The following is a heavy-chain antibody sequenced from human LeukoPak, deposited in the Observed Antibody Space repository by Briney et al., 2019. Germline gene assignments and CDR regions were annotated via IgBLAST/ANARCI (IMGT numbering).Heavy chain of an antibody. Sequence: GGSLRLSCAASGFTFSSYSMNWVRQAPGKGLEWVSSISSSSSYMYYADSVKGRYTISRDNAKNSLYLQMNSLRAEDTAVYYCARDRTTVVTPWFDPWGQGTLVTVSS. J-gene: IGHJ5*02. CDR3: ARDRTTVVTPWFDP. D-gene: IGHD4-23*01. CDR2: ISSSSSYM. V-gene: IGHV3-21*01. CDR1: GFTFSSYS.